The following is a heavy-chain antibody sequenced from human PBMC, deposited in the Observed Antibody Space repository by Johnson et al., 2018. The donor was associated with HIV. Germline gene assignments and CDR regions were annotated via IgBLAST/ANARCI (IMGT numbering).Heavy chain of an antibody. J-gene: IGHJ3*01. V-gene: IGHV3-30*02. CDR2: IAHDESIT. D-gene: IGHD3-22*01. CDR3: AKDDNLGV. Sequence: QVQLVESGGGVVQPGGSLRLSCAASGFTFANYGMHWVRQAPGKGLEWVAFIAHDESITHYADSVKGRFTMSRDNSKNTLYLQMKSLRAEDTAIYYCAKDDNLGVWGQGTMVNVSS. CDR1: GFTFANYG.